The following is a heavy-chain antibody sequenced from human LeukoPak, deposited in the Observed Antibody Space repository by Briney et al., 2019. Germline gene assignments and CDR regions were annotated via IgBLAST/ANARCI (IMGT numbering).Heavy chain of an antibody. Sequence: SETLSLTCAVSGYSISSGYYWGWIRQPPGKGREWFGSICHSGSTYYNPSLKSRVTISVDTSKNEFFLKLSSVTAADTAVYYCARLSYGSSSGDYWGQGTLVTVSS. D-gene: IGHD6-6*01. V-gene: IGHV4-38-2*01. CDR2: ICHSGST. J-gene: IGHJ4*02. CDR3: ARLSYGSSSGDY. CDR1: GYSISSGYY.